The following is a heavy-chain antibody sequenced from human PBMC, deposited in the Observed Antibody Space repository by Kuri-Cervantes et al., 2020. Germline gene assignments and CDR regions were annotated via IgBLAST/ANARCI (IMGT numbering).Heavy chain of an antibody. CDR3: ARFDRYSSSWYHYYYGMDV. CDR2: IVVGSGNT. D-gene: IGHD6-13*01. Sequence: SVKVSCKASGFTFTSSAVQWVRQARGQRLEWIGWIVVGSGNTNYAQKFQERVTITRDMSTSTAYMELSSLRSEDTAVYYCARFDRYSSSWYHYYYGMDVWGQGTTVTVSS. CDR1: GFTFTSSA. J-gene: IGHJ6*02. V-gene: IGHV1-58*01.